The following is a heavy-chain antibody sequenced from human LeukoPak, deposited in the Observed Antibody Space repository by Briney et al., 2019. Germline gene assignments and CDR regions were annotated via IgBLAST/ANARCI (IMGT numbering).Heavy chain of an antibody. CDR1: GGSISSSSYY. V-gene: IGHV4-39*01. J-gene: IGHJ6*02. CDR2: IYYSGST. D-gene: IGHD2-2*01. Sequence: PSETLSLTCTVSGGSISSSSYYWGWIRQPPGKGLEWIGSIYYSGSTYYNPSLKSRVTISVDTSKNQFSLKLSSVTAADMAVYYCASLKTVPAATTYYYYGMDVWGQGTTVTVSS. CDR3: ASLKTVPAATTYYYYGMDV.